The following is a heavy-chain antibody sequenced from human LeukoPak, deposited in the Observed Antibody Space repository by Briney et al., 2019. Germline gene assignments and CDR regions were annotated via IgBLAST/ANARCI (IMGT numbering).Heavy chain of an antibody. V-gene: IGHV1-3*04. CDR2: INTGNGNT. Sequence: ASVKVSCKASGYTFTSYPVHWVRHAPGQRLEWMGWINTGNGNTVYSQNFQGRVTFTRDTSANTAYMELSSLTSEDTAVYYCAKEGAIVTLYAFDIWGQGTMVTVSS. J-gene: IGHJ3*02. CDR1: GYTFTSYP. D-gene: IGHD3-22*01. CDR3: AKEGAIVTLYAFDI.